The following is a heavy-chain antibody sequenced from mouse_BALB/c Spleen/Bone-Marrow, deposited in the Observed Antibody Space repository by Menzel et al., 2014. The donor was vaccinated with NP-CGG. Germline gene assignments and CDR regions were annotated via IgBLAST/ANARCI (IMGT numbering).Heavy chain of an antibody. Sequence: EVNLVESGGGLVQPGGSLKLSCVASGFTFSSYGMSWVRQTPDKRLELVATINNNGGSTYYPDSVKGQFTISRDNAKNTPYLQMSSLKSEDTAMYYCARVYGWYFDVWGAGTTVTVSS. J-gene: IGHJ1*01. CDR2: INNNGGST. CDR3: ARVYGWYFDV. D-gene: IGHD1-1*01. CDR1: GFTFSSYG. V-gene: IGHV5-6-3*01.